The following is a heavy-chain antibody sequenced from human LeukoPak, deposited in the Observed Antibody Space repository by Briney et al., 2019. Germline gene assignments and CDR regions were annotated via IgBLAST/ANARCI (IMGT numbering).Heavy chain of an antibody. V-gene: IGHV3-9*01. Sequence: GRSLRLSCAASGFTFDDYAMHWVRQAPGKGLEWVSGISWNSAGINYGDSVKGRFTISRDNAKNSPYLQMNSLRPEDTALYYCVKDRRYSYGYGLDYWGQGTLVTVSS. CDR2: ISWNSAGI. J-gene: IGHJ4*02. CDR3: VKDRRYSYGYGLDY. D-gene: IGHD5-18*01. CDR1: GFTFDDYA.